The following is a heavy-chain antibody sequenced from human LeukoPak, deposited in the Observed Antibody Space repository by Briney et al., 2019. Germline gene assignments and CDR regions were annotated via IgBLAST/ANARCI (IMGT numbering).Heavy chain of an antibody. CDR1: GFTFNSYA. CDR2: ISGKGDST. D-gene: IGHD1-26*01. J-gene: IGHJ4*02. CDR3: VRVSGGGGGYYFDY. V-gene: IGHV3-64*04. Sequence: GGSLRLSCSASGFTFNSYAIHWVRQAPGKGLEHVSAISGKGDSTYYVDSVEGRFTISRDNSKNTLYLQMNSLRAEDTAVDYCVRVSGGGGGYYFDYWGQGTLVTVSS.